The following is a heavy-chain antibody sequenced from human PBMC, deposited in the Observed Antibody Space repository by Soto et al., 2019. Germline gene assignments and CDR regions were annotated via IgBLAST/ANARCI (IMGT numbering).Heavy chain of an antibody. CDR3: ARVSSGWPFDY. CDR2: IYYSGST. D-gene: IGHD6-19*01. Sequence: SETLSLTCTVSGGSISSGDYYWSWFRQPPGKGLEWIGYIYYSGSTYYNPSLKSRVTISVDTSKNQFSLKLSSVTAADTAVYYCARVSSGWPFDYWGQGTLVTVSS. J-gene: IGHJ4*02. V-gene: IGHV4-30-4*01. CDR1: GGSISSGDYY.